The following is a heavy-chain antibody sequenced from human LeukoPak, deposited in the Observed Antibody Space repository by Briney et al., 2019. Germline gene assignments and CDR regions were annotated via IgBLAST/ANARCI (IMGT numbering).Heavy chain of an antibody. CDR1: GFTFSSYSMN. Sequence: GSLRLSCAASGFTFSSYSMNWVRQAPGKGLEWIGSIYYSGSTYYNPSLKSRVTISVDTSKNQFSLKLSSVTAADTAVYYCAREAEGSYAHFDYWGQGTLVTVSS. J-gene: IGHJ4*02. D-gene: IGHD1-26*01. CDR3: AREAEGSYAHFDY. CDR2: IYYSGST. V-gene: IGHV4-59*05.